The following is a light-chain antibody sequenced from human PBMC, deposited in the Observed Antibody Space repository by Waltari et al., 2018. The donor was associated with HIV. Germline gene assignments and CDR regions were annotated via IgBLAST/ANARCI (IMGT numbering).Light chain of an antibody. J-gene: IGKJ2*01. CDR3: QQYNDWPYT. CDR2: GTY. Sequence: EIVMTQSPATLSLSPGDGATLSCRASQNIDTNLAWYQQKPGQSPRLLIYGTYTRATGIPARFSGSGSGTEFTLTVSSLQSEDFALYYCQQYNDWPYTFGQGTKL. V-gene: IGKV3-15*01. CDR1: QNIDTN.